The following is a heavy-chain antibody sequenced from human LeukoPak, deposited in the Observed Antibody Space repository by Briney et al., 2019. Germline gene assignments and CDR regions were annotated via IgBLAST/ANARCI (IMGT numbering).Heavy chain of an antibody. Sequence: GGSLRLSCAASGFTFSSYAMSWVRQAPGKGLEWVSAISGSGGSTYYADSVKGRFTIPRDNAKNSLYLQMNSLRAEDTAVYYCARTYYYDSSFFGYWGQGTLVTVSS. CDR2: ISGSGGST. J-gene: IGHJ4*02. D-gene: IGHD3-22*01. CDR1: GFTFSSYA. V-gene: IGHV3-23*01. CDR3: ARTYYYDSSFFGY.